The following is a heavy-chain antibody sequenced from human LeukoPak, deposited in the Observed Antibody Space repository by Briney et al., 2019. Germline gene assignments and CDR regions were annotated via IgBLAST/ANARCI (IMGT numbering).Heavy chain of an antibody. CDR1: GFTSSSYA. J-gene: IGHJ4*02. CDR3: ARDKAVVVVAATGGYFDY. Sequence: PGRSLRLSCAASGFTSSSYAMPWVRQAPGKGLEWVAVISYDGSNKYYADSVKGRFTISRDNSKNTLYLQMNSLRAEDTAVYYCARDKAVVVVAATGGYFDYWGQGTLVTVSS. D-gene: IGHD2-15*01. CDR2: ISYDGSNK. V-gene: IGHV3-30*04.